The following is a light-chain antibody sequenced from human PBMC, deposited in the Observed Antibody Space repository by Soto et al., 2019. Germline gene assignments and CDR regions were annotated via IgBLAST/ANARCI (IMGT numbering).Light chain of an antibody. CDR3: QTWGTGSAIVV. J-gene: IGLJ7*01. V-gene: IGLV4-69*01. Sequence: QSVLTQSPSASASLGASVKLTCTLSSGHSNYAIAWYQQQPEKGPRYLMKVNSGGSHIKGDGIPDRFSGSSSGAERYLFISSLQSEDEADDYCQTWGTGSAIVVFGGGTQLTVL. CDR1: SGHSNYA. CDR2: VNSGGSH.